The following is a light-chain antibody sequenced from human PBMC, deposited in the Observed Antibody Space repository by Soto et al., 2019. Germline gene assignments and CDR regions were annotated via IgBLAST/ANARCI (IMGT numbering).Light chain of an antibody. Sequence: QSVLTQPPSASGSPGQSVSISCTGTSSDVGGYNYVSWYQQHPGKAPKLMIYEVNQRPSGVPDRCSGSSSDNTASLTVSRLHSADEADYYCSSYAGSSNWVFGGGTQLTVL. V-gene: IGLV2-8*01. CDR2: EVN. CDR3: SSYAGSSNWV. CDR1: SSDVGGYNY. J-gene: IGLJ3*02.